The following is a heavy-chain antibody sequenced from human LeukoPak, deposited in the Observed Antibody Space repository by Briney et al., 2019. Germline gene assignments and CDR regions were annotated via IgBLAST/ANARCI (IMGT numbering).Heavy chain of an antibody. CDR2: IYSGGGT. Sequence: GGSLSLSCAASGFTDSRNYMGWVRQAPWQALEWVSFIYSGGGTYYGDSVKGRFTISRDNSKNTLSLQMNNLRAEDTAVYYCARGQGSTSAWYFDYWGQGTLVTVSS. V-gene: IGHV3-53*01. J-gene: IGHJ4*02. D-gene: IGHD6-19*01. CDR3: ARGQGSTSAWYFDY. CDR1: GFTDSRNY.